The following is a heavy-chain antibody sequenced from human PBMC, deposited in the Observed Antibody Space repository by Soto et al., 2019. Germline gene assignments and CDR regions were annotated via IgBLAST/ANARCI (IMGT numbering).Heavy chain of an antibody. J-gene: IGHJ4*02. CDR1: GYTFTGYY. V-gene: IGHV1-2*04. D-gene: IGHD2-21*02. CDR3: ARQCGGDRFYFDY. CDR2: INPNSGGT. Sequence: QVQLVQSGAEVKKPGASVKVSCKASGYTFTGYYMHWVRQAPGQGLEWMGWINPNSGGTNYAQKFQGWVTMTRDTSISTAYMELSTLRSDDTAVYYCARQCGGDRFYFDYWGQGTLVTVSS.